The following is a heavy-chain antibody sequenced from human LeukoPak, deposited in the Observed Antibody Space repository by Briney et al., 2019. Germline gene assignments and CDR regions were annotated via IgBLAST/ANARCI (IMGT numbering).Heavy chain of an antibody. CDR1: GGSFSGYY. CDR2: VNHSGST. J-gene: IGHJ5*02. V-gene: IGHV4-34*01. D-gene: IGHD2/OR15-2a*01. Sequence: PSETLSLTCAVYGGSFSGYYWSWIRQPPGKGLEWIGEVNHSGSTNYNPSLKSRVTISVDKSKNQFSLKLSSVTAADTVVYYCARRTTWSSWFDPWGQGTLVTVSS. CDR3: ARRTTWSSWFDP.